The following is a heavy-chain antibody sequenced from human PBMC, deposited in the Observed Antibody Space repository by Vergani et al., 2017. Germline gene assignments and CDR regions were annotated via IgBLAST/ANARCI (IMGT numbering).Heavy chain of an antibody. V-gene: IGHV1-69*15. Sequence: QVQLVQSGAEVKKPGASVKVSCKASGGTFSSYAISWVRQAPGQGLEWMGRIIPIFGTANYAQKFQGRVTITADESTSTAYMELSSLRSEDTAVYYCARRSLGREGCYLGCAFDIWGQGTMVTVSS. CDR3: ARRSLGREGCYLGCAFDI. CDR1: GGTFSSYA. CDR2: IIPIFGTA. J-gene: IGHJ3*02. D-gene: IGHD3-16*01.